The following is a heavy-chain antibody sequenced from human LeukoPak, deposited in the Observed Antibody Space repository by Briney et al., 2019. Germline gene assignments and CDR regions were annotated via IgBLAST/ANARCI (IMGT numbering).Heavy chain of an antibody. CDR2: IFYSGNT. CDR3: ARVRDYYASSDYSDY. V-gene: IGHV4-30-4*01. CDR1: GGSISCGDYY. J-gene: IGHJ4*02. D-gene: IGHD3-22*01. Sequence: SETLSLTCTVSGGSISCGDYYWSWIRQPPGKGLKWIGYIFYSGNTYYNPSLKSRVPISVDTSKNRFSLKLSSVTAADTAVYYCARVRDYYASSDYSDYWGQGTLVTVSS.